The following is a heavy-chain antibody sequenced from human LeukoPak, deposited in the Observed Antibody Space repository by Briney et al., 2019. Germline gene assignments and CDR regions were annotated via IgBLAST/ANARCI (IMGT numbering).Heavy chain of an antibody. D-gene: IGHD2-2*01. V-gene: IGHV4-34*01. CDR3: ARGGKVVPTAPSEYFQH. CDR2: INHSGST. Sequence: SETLSLTCAVYGGSFSGYYWSWIRQPPGKGLEWIGEINHSGSTNYNPSLKSRVTTSVDTSKNQFSLKLSSVTAADTAVYYCARGGKVVPTAPSEYFQHWGQGTLVTVSS. CDR1: GGSFSGYY. J-gene: IGHJ1*01.